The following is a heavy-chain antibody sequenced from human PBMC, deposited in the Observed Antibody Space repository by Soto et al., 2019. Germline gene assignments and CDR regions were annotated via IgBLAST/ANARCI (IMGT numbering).Heavy chain of an antibody. CDR2: ISGSGGST. D-gene: IGHD3-10*01. Sequence: GGSLRLSCAASGFTFSSYAMSWVRQAPGKGLEWVSAISGSGGSTYYADSVKGRFTISRDNSKNTLYLQMNSLRAEDTAVYYCANHMVRGVIITPRYYYGMDVWGQGTTVTVSS. V-gene: IGHV3-23*01. J-gene: IGHJ6*02. CDR1: GFTFSSYA. CDR3: ANHMVRGVIITPRYYYGMDV.